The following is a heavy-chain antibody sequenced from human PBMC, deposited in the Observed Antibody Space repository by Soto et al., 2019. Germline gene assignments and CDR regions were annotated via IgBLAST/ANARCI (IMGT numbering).Heavy chain of an antibody. CDR1: GYTFTDYD. CDR3: EVTTGY. V-gene: IGHV1-8*01. J-gene: IGHJ4*02. CDR2: VSPDNGNA. Sequence: ASVKVSCKPSGYTFTDYDINWVRQAPGQGLEWMGWVSPDNGNAGYAQHFQGRVTLTSDTSISTAYMELSSLTSEDTAVYYCEVTTGYWGQGTMVTVSS. D-gene: IGHD2-21*02.